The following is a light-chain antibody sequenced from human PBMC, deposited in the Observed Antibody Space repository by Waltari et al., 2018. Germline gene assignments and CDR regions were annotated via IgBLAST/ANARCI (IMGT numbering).Light chain of an antibody. V-gene: IGLV1-44*01. CDR2: SNN. CDR1: SSNIGSNS. CDR3: GSWDAGLNGWV. J-gene: IGLJ3*02. Sequence: QSVLSQPPSASGTPGQRVTISCSGSSSNIGSNSVNWYQQLPGTAPKLFIGSNNQRTSGVPCRFSGSKSGTSASLAISGLQAEDEADYYCGSWDAGLNGWVFGGGTKLTVL.